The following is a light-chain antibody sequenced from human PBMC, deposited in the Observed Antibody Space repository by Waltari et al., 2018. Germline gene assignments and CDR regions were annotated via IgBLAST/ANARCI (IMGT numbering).Light chain of an antibody. Sequence: EIVMTQSPATLSVSPGEGVTLSCRASQSVSSNLAWYQHKPGQATRLLIYGASTRATGIPVKFSGSGSGTEFTLTISSLQSEDFALYYCQQYHNWPLTFGGGTKVEI. CDR3: QQYHNWPLT. CDR2: GAS. J-gene: IGKJ4*01. CDR1: QSVSSN. V-gene: IGKV3-15*01.